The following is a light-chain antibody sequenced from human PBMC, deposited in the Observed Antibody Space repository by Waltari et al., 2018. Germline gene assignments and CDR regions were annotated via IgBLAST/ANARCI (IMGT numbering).Light chain of an antibody. CDR3: QQSFSSPWT. CDR1: QNIRTH. J-gene: IGKJ1*01. V-gene: IGKV1-39*01. CDR2: AAS. Sequence: DIQMTQSPSSLSASVGATVPFTCRASQNIRTHLNWYQQKPATAPKLLIYAASTLHRGVPSRFSGSGSGTDFTLTVTNLQPDDFAIYFCQQSFSSPWTFGQGTRV.